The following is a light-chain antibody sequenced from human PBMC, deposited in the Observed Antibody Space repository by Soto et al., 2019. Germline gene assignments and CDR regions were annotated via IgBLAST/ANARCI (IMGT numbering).Light chain of an antibody. CDR2: LNSDGSH. V-gene: IGLV4-69*01. CDR3: QTWGTGTQWV. J-gene: IGLJ3*02. CDR1: SGHSSYA. Sequence: QLVLTQSPSASASLGASVKLTCTLSSGHSSYAIAWHQQQPEKGPRYLMKLNSDGSHSKGDGIPDRITGSSSLAGRYLTISRLKSEDEADYNSQTWGTGTQWVCGGGTKLTVL.